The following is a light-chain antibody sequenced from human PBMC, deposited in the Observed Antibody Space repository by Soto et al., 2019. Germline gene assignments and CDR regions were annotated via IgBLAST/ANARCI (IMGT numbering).Light chain of an antibody. CDR1: STDVGGYNY. J-gene: IGLJ1*01. CDR2: EVN. Sequence: QSALAQPSSVSGSPGQSITISCIGTSTDVGGYNYVSWYQHHPGKGPKLIIYEVNNRPSGVSDRFSGSKSGNKASLTISNLEAEDESDYYCGSYTSTDTPFVLGTGTKVTVL. V-gene: IGLV2-14*01. CDR3: GSYTSTDTPFV.